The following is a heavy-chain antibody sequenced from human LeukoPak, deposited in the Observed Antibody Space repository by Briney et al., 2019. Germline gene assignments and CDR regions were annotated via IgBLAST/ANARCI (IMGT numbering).Heavy chain of an antibody. V-gene: IGHV3-23*01. D-gene: IGHD2-2*02. J-gene: IGHJ4*02. Sequence: PGGSLRLSCAASGFTFSNYAMSWVRQAPGKGLEWVSAVSGSGGSTYYADSVKGRFTISRDNSKNTLYLQMNSLRAEDTAVYYCAKDARIVVVPAAIEHDYWGQGTLVIVSS. CDR2: VSGSGGST. CDR3: AKDARIVVVPAAIEHDY. CDR1: GFTFSNYA.